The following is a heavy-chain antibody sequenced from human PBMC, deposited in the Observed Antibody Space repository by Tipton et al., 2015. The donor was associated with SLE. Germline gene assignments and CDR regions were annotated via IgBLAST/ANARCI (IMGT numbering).Heavy chain of an antibody. CDR1: GFTFSSYG. Sequence: SLRLSCAASGFTFSSYGMHWVRQAPGKGLEWVAFISYDGSNKYYADSVKGRFTISRDNSKNTLYLQMNSLRAEDTAVYYCARGGDSGSWVAHFSWGQGTLVTVSS. D-gene: IGHD1-26*01. J-gene: IGHJ4*02. CDR3: ARGGDSGSWVAHFS. CDR2: ISYDGSNK. V-gene: IGHV3-30*12.